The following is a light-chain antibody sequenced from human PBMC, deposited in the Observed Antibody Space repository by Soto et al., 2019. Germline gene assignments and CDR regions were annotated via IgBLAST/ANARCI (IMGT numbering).Light chain of an antibody. CDR2: GAS. CDR1: QGISNE. CDR3: QQSYSTPLT. Sequence: DIQLTQSPSSLSASVGDRVTITCRASQGISNELGWYQQRPGKAPKVLIYGASNLQSGVPSRFSGSASGTDFTLTISSLQPEDFATYYCQQSYSTPLTFGGGTKVDIK. J-gene: IGKJ4*01. V-gene: IGKV1-39*01.